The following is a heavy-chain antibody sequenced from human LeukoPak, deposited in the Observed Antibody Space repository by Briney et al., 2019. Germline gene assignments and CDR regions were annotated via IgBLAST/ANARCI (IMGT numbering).Heavy chain of an antibody. J-gene: IGHJ5*02. Sequence: PGGSLRLSCAASGFTFSSYAVSWVRQAPGKGLEWVSVISGSGGGTNYADSVKGRFTISRDNSKNTLSLQMNSLRADDTAVYYCATGDTAMVPNYLDPWGQGTLVTVSS. D-gene: IGHD5-18*01. CDR3: ATGDTAMVPNYLDP. CDR2: ISGSGGGT. CDR1: GFTFSSYA. V-gene: IGHV3-23*01.